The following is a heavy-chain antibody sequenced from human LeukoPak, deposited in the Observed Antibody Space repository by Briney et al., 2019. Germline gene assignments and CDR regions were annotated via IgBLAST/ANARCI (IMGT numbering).Heavy chain of an antibody. Sequence: ASVKVSCKASGYTYTTDGISWVRQAPGQGLEWMGWIDTYSGKANYAQKFQGRVTMTSDTSTSTAYMELRSLRSDDTAVYYCARDRGIAEADSFDPWGQGTLVTVSS. CDR2: IDTYSGKA. CDR3: ARDRGIAEADSFDP. CDR1: GYTYTTDG. J-gene: IGHJ5*02. D-gene: IGHD6-13*01. V-gene: IGHV1-18*01.